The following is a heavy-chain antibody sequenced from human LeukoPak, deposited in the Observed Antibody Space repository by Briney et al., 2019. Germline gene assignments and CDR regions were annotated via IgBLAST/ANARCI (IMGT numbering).Heavy chain of an antibody. CDR3: ARRSSVEMATAHWYFDL. V-gene: IGHV4-39*01. CDR1: GGSISSSSYY. Sequence: SSETLSLTCTVSGGSISSSSYYWGWIRRPPGKGLEWIGSIYYSGSTYYNPSLKSRVTISVDTSKNQFSLKLSSVAAADTAVYYCARRSSVEMATAHWYFDLWGRGTLVTVSS. J-gene: IGHJ2*01. D-gene: IGHD5-24*01. CDR2: IYYSGST.